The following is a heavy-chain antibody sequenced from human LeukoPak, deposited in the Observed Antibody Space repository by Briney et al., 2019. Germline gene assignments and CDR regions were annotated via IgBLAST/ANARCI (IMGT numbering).Heavy chain of an antibody. CDR1: GYTFTDYY. CDR2: VDPEDGET. V-gene: IGHV1-69-2*01. J-gene: IGHJ3*02. Sequence: ASVKISCKASGYTFTDYYMYWVQQAPGKGLEWMGRVDPEDGETMYAEKFQGRVTIRADTSTDTAYMELSSLRSEDTAVCYCATLMDYFDSTTVFRGDAFDIWGQGTMVTVSS. CDR3: ATLMDYFDSTTVFRGDAFDI. D-gene: IGHD3-22*01.